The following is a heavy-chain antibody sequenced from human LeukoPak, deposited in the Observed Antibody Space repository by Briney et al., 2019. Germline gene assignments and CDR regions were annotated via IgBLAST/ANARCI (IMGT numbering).Heavy chain of an antibody. J-gene: IGHJ6*02. D-gene: IGHD6-13*01. CDR1: GGSISSGDYY. Sequence: SETLSLTCTVSGGSISSGDYYWSWIRQPPGKGLEWIGYIYYSGSTYYNPSLKSRVTISVDTSKNQFSLKLSSVTAADTAVYYCARDVRIAAAGTRYYYYYGMDVWGQGTTVTVSS. CDR3: ARDVRIAAAGTRYYYYYGMDV. CDR2: IYYSGST. V-gene: IGHV4-30-4*01.